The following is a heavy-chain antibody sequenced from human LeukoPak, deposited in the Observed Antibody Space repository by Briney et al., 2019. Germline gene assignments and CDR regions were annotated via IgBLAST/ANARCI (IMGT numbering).Heavy chain of an antibody. D-gene: IGHD1-26*01. Sequence: GGSLRLSCAASGFTFSSYAMSLVRQAPGKGLEWVSAISGSGGSTYYADSVKGRFTISRDNSKNTLYLQMNSLRAEDTAVYYCAKRGDSGSYHYYYYGMDVWGQGTTVTVSS. V-gene: IGHV3-23*01. CDR1: GFTFSSYA. CDR3: AKRGDSGSYHYYYYGMDV. J-gene: IGHJ6*02. CDR2: ISGSGGST.